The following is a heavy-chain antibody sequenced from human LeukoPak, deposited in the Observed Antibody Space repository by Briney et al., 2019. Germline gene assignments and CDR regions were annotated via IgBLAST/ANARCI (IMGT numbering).Heavy chain of an antibody. CDR1: EFTFSTYW. V-gene: IGHV3-74*01. CDR3: ARVAVGEYNFHH. J-gene: IGHJ4*02. Sequence: GGSLRLSCAASEFTFSTYWMHWVRQAPGKGLVWVSRINPDGSTASYAGSVEGRFTISRDNAKSTLYLQMNSLRAEDTAVYFCARVAVGEYNFHHWGQGTLVTVSS. D-gene: IGHD6-19*01. CDR2: INPDGSTA.